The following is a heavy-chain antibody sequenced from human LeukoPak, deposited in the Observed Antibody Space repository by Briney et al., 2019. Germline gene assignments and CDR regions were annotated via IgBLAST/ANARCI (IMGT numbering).Heavy chain of an antibody. J-gene: IGHJ5*02. V-gene: IGHV3-74*01. CDR3: AKHSAGSGSYFYNWFDP. Sequence: GGSLRLSCAASGFTFSSYWMQWVRQAPGKGLVWVSRINSDGGSASYADSVKGRFTISRDNAKNTLYLQMNSLRAEDTAVYYCAKHSAGSGSYFYNWFDPWGQGTLVTVSS. CDR1: GFTFSSYW. CDR2: INSDGGSA. D-gene: IGHD3-10*01.